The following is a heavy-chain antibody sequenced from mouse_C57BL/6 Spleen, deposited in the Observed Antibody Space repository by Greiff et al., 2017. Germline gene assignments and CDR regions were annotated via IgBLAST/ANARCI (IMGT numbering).Heavy chain of an antibody. D-gene: IGHD1-1*01. CDR1: GYTFTSYG. CDR2: IYPRSGNT. Sequence: VQLQQSGAELVRPGASVKLSCKASGYTFTSYGISWVKQRTGQGLEWIGEIYPRSGNTYYNEKFKGKATLTADKSSSTAYMELRSLTSADSADYFGASGYVRSYGWYFDVWGTGTTVNVSS. J-gene: IGHJ1*03. V-gene: IGHV1-81*01. CDR3: ASGYVRSYGWYFDV.